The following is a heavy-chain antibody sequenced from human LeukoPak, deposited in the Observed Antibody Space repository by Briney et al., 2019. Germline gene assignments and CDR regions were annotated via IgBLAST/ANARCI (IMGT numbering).Heavy chain of an antibody. CDR3: AREREGSSSNWFDP. D-gene: IGHD6-13*01. Sequence: GASVKVSCKASGYTFATCDINWVRQATGQGLEWMGWMNPNNGNTGYAQKFQDRVTMTRDTSISTAYMELSRLRSDDTAVYYCAREREGSSSNWFDPWGQGTLVTVSS. V-gene: IGHV1-8*01. CDR1: GYTFATCD. CDR2: MNPNNGNT. J-gene: IGHJ5*02.